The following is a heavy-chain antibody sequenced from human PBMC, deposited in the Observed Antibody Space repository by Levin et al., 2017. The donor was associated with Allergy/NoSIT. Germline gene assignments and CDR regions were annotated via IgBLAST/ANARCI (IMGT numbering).Heavy chain of an antibody. CDR3: ARDISQQLDEGYFDY. CDR1: GYTFTSYY. D-gene: IGHD6-13*01. Sequence: ASVKVSCKASGYTFTSYYMHWVRQAPGQGLEWMGIINPSGGSTSYAQKFQGRVTMTRDTSTSTVYMELSSLRSEDTAVYYCARDISQQLDEGYFDYWGQGTLVTVSS. CDR2: INPSGGST. J-gene: IGHJ4*02. V-gene: IGHV1-46*01.